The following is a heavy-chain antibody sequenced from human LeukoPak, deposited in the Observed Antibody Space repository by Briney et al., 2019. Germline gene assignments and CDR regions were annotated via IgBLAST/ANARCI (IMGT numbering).Heavy chain of an antibody. Sequence: GGSLRLSCAASGFTFSSYGMHWVRQAPGKGLEWVAVIPYDGSNKYYADSVKGRFTISRDNSKNTLHLQMDSLRAEDTAVYYCARDRLDITVAGTVDYWGQGTLVTVSS. D-gene: IGHD6-19*01. CDR3: ARDRLDITVAGTVDY. CDR1: GFTFSSYG. CDR2: IPYDGSNK. V-gene: IGHV3-30*19. J-gene: IGHJ4*02.